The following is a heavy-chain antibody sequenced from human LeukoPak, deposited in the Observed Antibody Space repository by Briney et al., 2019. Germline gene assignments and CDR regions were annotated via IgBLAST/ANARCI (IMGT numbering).Heavy chain of an antibody. CDR1: GFTFSSYA. CDR2: ISGSGGST. V-gene: IGHV3-23*01. CDR3: ARGIDYGGPWYYFDS. D-gene: IGHD4-23*01. J-gene: IGHJ4*02. Sequence: QPGGSLRLSCAASGFTFSSYAMSWVRQAPGKGLEWVSSISGSGGSTYYADSVKGRFTISRDNSKNTLYLQMNSLRAEDTAVYYCARGIDYGGPWYYFDSWGQGTLVTVSS.